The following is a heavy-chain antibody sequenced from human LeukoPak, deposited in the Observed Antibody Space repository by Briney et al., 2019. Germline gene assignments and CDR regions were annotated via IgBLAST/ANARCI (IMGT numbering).Heavy chain of an antibody. CDR2: INPNSGGT. D-gene: IGHD3-16*01. CDR3: SRGESEEGGGYTLKFDY. J-gene: IGHJ4*02. CDR1: GYTFTGYF. Sequence: ASVMVSCKASGYTFTGYFIHWVRQAPGQGLEWMAWINPNSGGTNYAQKFQGRVTLTRDTSVSTAYMELSRLTSDDTAVYYCSRGESEEGGGYTLKFDYWGQGTLVAVS. V-gene: IGHV1-2*02.